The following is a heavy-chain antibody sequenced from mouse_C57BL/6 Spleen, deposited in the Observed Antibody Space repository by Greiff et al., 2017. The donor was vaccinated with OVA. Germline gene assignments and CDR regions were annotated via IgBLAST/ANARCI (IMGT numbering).Heavy chain of an antibody. D-gene: IGHD1-1*01. CDR2: INREDGAT. Sequence: VQLQQSGAELVRPGASVKLSCTASGFNIKDYYMHWVKQRPEQGLEWIGRINREDGATEYAPKFQGKATMTADTSTNTACLQLSSLTSEDTAVYYCKGGEITTVGAPYAMDYWGQGTSVTVSS. CDR3: KGGEITTVGAPYAMDY. CDR1: GFNIKDYY. V-gene: IGHV14-1*01. J-gene: IGHJ4*01.